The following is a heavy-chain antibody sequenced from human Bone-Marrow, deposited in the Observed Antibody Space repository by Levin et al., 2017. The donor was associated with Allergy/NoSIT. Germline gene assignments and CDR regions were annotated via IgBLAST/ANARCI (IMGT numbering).Heavy chain of an antibody. CDR3: ARHFSGSGWYRVYYFDY. J-gene: IGHJ4*02. V-gene: IGHV3-7*01. D-gene: IGHD6-19*01. Sequence: GESLKISCAASGFTFSSYWMSWVRQAPGKGLEWVANIKQDGSEKYYVDSVKGRFTISRDNAKNSLYLQMNSLRAEDTAVYYCARHFSGSGWYRVYYFDYWGQGTLVTVSS. CDR2: IKQDGSEK. CDR1: GFTFSSYW.